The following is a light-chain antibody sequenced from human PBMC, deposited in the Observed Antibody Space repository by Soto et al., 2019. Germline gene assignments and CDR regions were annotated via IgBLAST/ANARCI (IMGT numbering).Light chain of an antibody. CDR3: GSYADSNNYV. Sequence: QAVLTQPPPPAGAPWQSVTISCTGTNSEVGGYNYVSWYQQYPGKAPKIMIYEVSKRPSGVPDRFSGSKSGNTASLTVSGLQAEDEADYYCGSYADSNNYVFGTGTKVTVL. J-gene: IGLJ1*01. CDR1: NSEVGGYNY. CDR2: EVS. V-gene: IGLV2-8*01.